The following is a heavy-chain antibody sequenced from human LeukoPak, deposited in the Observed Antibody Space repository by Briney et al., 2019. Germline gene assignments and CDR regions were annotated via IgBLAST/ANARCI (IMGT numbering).Heavy chain of an antibody. CDR3: ARDGDDYGDYGHYYYYGMDV. J-gene: IGHJ6*02. Sequence: SETLSLTCTVSGVSISSYYWSWIRQPPGKGLEWIGYIYYSGSTNYNPSLKSRVTISVDTSKNQFSLKLSSVTAADTAVYYCARDGDDYGDYGHYYYYGMDVWGQGTTVTVSS. CDR1: GVSISSYY. D-gene: IGHD4-17*01. V-gene: IGHV4-59*01. CDR2: IYYSGST.